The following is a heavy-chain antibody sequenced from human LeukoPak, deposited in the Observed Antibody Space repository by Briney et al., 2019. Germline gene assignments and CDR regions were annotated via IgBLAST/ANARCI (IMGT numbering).Heavy chain of an antibody. J-gene: IGHJ6*03. CDR1: GGSISSSSYY. V-gene: IGHV4-39*01. CDR2: IYYSGST. CDR3: ATFGREWLSDMDV. D-gene: IGHD3-3*01. Sequence: SETLSLTCTVSGGSISSSSYYWGWIRQPPGKGLEWIGSIYYSGSTYYNPSLESRVTISEDTSKNQFSLKLSSVTAADTAVYYCATFGREWLSDMDVWGKGTTVTVSS.